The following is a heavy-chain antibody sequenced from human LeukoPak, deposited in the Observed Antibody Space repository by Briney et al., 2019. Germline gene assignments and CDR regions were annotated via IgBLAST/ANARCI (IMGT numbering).Heavy chain of an antibody. CDR3: ARDTAYPYGMDV. Sequence: SETLSLTCTVSGGSISSGGYYWSWIRQHPGKGLEWIGYIYYSGSTYYNPSLKSRVTISVDTSKNQFSLKLSSVTAADTAVYYCARDTAYPYGMDVWGQGTTVTASS. J-gene: IGHJ6*02. CDR2: IYYSGST. CDR1: GGSISSGGYY. V-gene: IGHV4-31*03.